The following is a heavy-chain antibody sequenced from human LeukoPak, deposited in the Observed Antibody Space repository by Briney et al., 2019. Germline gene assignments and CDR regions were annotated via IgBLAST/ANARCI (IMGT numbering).Heavy chain of an antibody. J-gene: IGHJ3*02. CDR3: ASISGWREGHAFDI. CDR2: INPSGGST. D-gene: IGHD6-19*01. CDR1: GYTFTSYY. V-gene: IGHV1-46*01. Sequence: ASVKVSCKASGYTFTSYYMHWVRQAPGQGLEWMGIINPSGGSTSYAQKFQGRVTMTRDTSTSTAYMELSRLRSDDTAVYYCASISGWREGHAFDIWGQGTMVTVSS.